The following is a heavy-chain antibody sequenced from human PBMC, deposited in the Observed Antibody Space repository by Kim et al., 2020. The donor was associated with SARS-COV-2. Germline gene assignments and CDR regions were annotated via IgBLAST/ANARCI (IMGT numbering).Heavy chain of an antibody. J-gene: IGHJ4*02. Sequence: TGYAQRFQGGVTVTRDTSTSTVYMELSSLRSEGTAVYYCAREGPGTFYFDYWGQGTLVIVSS. V-gene: IGHV1-46*01. CDR3: AREGPGTFYFDY. CDR2: T.